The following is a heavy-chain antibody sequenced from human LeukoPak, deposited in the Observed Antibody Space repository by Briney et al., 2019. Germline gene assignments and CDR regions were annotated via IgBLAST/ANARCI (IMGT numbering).Heavy chain of an antibody. J-gene: IGHJ6*03. CDR1: GDSLSGSTYY. Sequence: SETLSLTCTVSGDSLSGSTYYWGWIRQSPGKGLEWIGSIYYSGSTYYNPSLKSRVTILVDTSKNQVSLKLSSVTAADTAVYFCARDWGVGGRPGYMDVWGKGTTVTVSS. D-gene: IGHD6-6*01. CDR2: IYYSGST. CDR3: ARDWGVGGRPGYMDV. V-gene: IGHV4-39*07.